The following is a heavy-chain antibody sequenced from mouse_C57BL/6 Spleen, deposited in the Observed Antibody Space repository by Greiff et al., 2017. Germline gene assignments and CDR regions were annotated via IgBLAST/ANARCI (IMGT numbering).Heavy chain of an antibody. Sequence: VQLQQSGAELVRPGTSVKVSCKASGYAFTNYLIEWVKQRPGQGLEWIGVINPGSGGTNYNEKFKGKATLTADKSSSTAYMQLSSLTSEDSAVYFGARGDYYSNYGAYWGQGTLVTVSA. CDR2: INPGSGGT. J-gene: IGHJ3*01. CDR3: ARGDYYSNYGAY. V-gene: IGHV1-54*01. CDR1: GYAFTNYL. D-gene: IGHD2-5*01.